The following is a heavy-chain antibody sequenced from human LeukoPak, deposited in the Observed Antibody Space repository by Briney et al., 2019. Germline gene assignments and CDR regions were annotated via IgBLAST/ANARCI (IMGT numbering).Heavy chain of an antibody. CDR1: GYTFTSYG. CDR2: ISAYNGNT. D-gene: IGHD3-22*01. Sequence: GASVKVSCKGSGYTFTSYGISWVRQPPGQGLEWMGWISAYNGNTNYAQKLQGRVTMTTDTSTSAAYMELRSLRSDDTAVYYCARNYYDSSVLDYWGQGTLVTVSS. J-gene: IGHJ4*02. CDR3: ARNYYDSSVLDY. V-gene: IGHV1-18*01.